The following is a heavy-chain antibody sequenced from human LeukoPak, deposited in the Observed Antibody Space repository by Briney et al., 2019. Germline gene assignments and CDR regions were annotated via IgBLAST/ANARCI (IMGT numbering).Heavy chain of an antibody. V-gene: IGHV5-51*01. J-gene: IGHJ3*02. CDR3: ARQEEGILWFGDPKGAFDI. Sequence: GESLKISCKGSGYSFTSYWIGWVRQMPGKGLEWMGIIYPGDSDTRYSPSFQGQVTISADKSLSTAYLQWSSLKASDTAMYYCARQEEGILWFGDPKGAFDIWGQGTMVTVSS. D-gene: IGHD3-10*01. CDR2: IYPGDSDT. CDR1: GYSFTSYW.